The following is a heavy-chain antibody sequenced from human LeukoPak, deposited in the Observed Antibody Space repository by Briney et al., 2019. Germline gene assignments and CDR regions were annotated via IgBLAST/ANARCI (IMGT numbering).Heavy chain of an antibody. CDR1: GGSFSSRSYY. CDR3: ARSPPFCGGDCYVDY. CDR2: LYYSGST. V-gene: IGHV4-39*01. Sequence: SETLSLTCSVSGGSFSSRSYYWAWIRQPPGKGLEWIGNLYYSGSTDYNPSLKSRVTISVHTSKNQFSLNLISVTAADTAVCYCARSPPFCGGDCYVDYWGQGTQVTVSS. J-gene: IGHJ4*02. D-gene: IGHD2-21*02.